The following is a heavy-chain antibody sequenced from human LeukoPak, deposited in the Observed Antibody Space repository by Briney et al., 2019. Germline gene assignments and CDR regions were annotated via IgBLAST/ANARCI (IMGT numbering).Heavy chain of an antibody. Sequence: PGGSLRLSCAASGFSVSRTYMSWVRQAPGKGLEWVSVIYSGGKVYYIDSVKGRFTISRDTSKNTLYLQMHSLRAEDTAVYYCARRSAPCGLDYWGQGTLVTVSS. CDR1: GFSVSRTY. J-gene: IGHJ4*02. CDR2: IYSGGKV. CDR3: ARRSAPCGLDY. V-gene: IGHV3-53*01. D-gene: IGHD3/OR15-3a*01.